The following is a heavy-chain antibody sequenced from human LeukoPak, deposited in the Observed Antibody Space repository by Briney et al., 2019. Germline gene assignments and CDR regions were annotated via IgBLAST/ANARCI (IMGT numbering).Heavy chain of an antibody. CDR3: ARDRSIAARLGNWFDP. CDR2: INPNSGGT. J-gene: IGHJ5*02. Sequence: ASVKVSCKASGYTFTGYYMHWVRQAPGQGLERMGWINPNSGGTNYAQKFQGRVTMTRDTSISTAYMELSRLRSDDTAVYYCARDRSIAARLGNWFDPWGQGTLVTVSS. CDR1: GYTFTGYY. D-gene: IGHD6-6*01. V-gene: IGHV1-2*02.